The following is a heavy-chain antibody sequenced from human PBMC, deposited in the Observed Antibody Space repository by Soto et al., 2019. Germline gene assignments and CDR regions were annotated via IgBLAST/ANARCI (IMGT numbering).Heavy chain of an antibody. J-gene: IGHJ4*02. CDR1: GVSTSNHY. Sequence: QVQLQESGPGLVKPSETLSLTCSVSGVSTSNHYWTWIRKPPGQGPEWIGCIYYRGTTNYNASFNSRVTISVDTSNTQFSLKLTSVTTADTAVYYCARGGGSPYPDHEFDYWGQGILVTVSS. CDR3: ARGGGSPYPDHEFDY. D-gene: IGHD6-19*01. V-gene: IGHV4-59*11. CDR2: IYYRGTT.